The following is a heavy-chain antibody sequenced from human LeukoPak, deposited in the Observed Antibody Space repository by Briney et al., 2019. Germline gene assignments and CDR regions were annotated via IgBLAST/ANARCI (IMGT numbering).Heavy chain of an antibody. CDR1: GYSISSGYY. J-gene: IGHJ4*02. CDR3: ARVFVMITFGGVIVIPTYFDY. Sequence: PSETLSLTCTVSGYSISSGYYWGWIRQPPGKGLEWIGSIYHSGSTYYNPSLKSRVTVSVDTSKNQFSLKLSSVTAAHTAVYYCARVFVMITFGGVIVIPTYFDYWGQGTLVTVSS. CDR2: IYHSGST. V-gene: IGHV4-38-2*02. D-gene: IGHD3-16*02.